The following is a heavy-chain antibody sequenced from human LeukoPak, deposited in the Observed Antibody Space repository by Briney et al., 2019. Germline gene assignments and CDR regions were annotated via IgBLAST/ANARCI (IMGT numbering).Heavy chain of an antibody. CDR2: IRYDGSNK. CDR1: GFTFSSYG. D-gene: IGHD1-26*01. V-gene: IGHV3-30*02. J-gene: IGHJ4*02. Sequence: PPGGSLRFSCAASGFTFSSYGMHWVRQAPGKGLEWVAFIRYDGSNKYYADSVKGRFTISRDNSKNTLYLQMNSLRAEDTAVYYCAKFKGKWELLSFDYWGQGTLVTVSS. CDR3: AKFKGKWELLSFDY.